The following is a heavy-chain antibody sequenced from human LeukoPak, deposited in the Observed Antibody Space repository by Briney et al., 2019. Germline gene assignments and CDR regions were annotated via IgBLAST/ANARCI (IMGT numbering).Heavy chain of an antibody. CDR1: GYTFTGYY. Sequence: ASVKVSCKASGYTFTGYYMHWVRQAPGQGLEWMGWINPNSGGTNYAQKFQGRVTMARDTSISTAYMELSRLRSDDTAVYYCATCSGGSCLLFDIWGQGTMVTVSS. D-gene: IGHD2-15*01. CDR2: INPNSGGT. CDR3: ATCSGGSCLLFDI. J-gene: IGHJ3*02. V-gene: IGHV1-2*02.